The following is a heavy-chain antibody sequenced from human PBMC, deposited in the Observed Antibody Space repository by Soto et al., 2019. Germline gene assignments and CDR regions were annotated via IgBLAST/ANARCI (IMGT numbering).Heavy chain of an antibody. CDR2: IYDSVST. CDR1: GDSFNNYD. J-gene: IGHJ6*02. Sequence: PXAILSLTCTVSGDSFNNYDWTWIRHPPGKGLEWIGYIYDSVSTSYNPSLKSRLTISVDTSKNQFSLKLKSVTAADTAVYYCARGTKYYYQGMDVSGQGTTVTVSS. V-gene: IGHV4-59*01. CDR3: ARGTKYYYQGMDV.